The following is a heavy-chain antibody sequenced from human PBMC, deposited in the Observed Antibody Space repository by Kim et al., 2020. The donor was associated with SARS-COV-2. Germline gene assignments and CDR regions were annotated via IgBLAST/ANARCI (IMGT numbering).Heavy chain of an antibody. CDR3: ARRAGCSSTSCYKGKQSFDP. V-gene: IGHV4-39*01. Sequence: SETLSLTCTVSGGSISSSSYYWGWIRQPPGKGLEWIGSIYYSGSTYYNPSLKSRVTISVDTSKNQFSLKLSSVTAADTAVYYCARRAGCSSTSCYKGKQSFDPWGQGTLVTVSS. J-gene: IGHJ5*02. D-gene: IGHD2-2*02. CDR1: GGSISSSSYY. CDR2: IYYSGST.